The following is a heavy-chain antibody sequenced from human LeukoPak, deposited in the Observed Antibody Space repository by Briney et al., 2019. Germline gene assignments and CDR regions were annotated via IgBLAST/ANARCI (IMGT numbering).Heavy chain of an antibody. J-gene: IGHJ4*02. D-gene: IGHD6-6*01. CDR3: ARGRIAARAVFDY. V-gene: IGHV4-59*01. Sequence: SETLSLTCTVSGGSISSFYWSWIRQPPGKGLEWIGYIYYSGSTNYNPSLKSRVTISVDTSKNQFSLKLSSVTAADTAVYYCARGRIAARAVFDYWGQGTLVTVSS. CDR2: IYYSGST. CDR1: GGSISSFY.